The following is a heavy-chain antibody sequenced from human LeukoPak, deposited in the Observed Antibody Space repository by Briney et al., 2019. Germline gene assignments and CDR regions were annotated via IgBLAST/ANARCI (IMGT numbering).Heavy chain of an antibody. CDR1: GYRFINFW. CDR3: ARLAYCSNDVCYSNYYYSMDV. D-gene: IGHD2-8*01. V-gene: IGHV5-51*01. Sequence: GESLKISFKASGYRFINFWIRWVRPMPGKGLEWMGIIFPAASDTTYNPSFEGQITISADKSISTAYLQWSSLKASDTAMYYCARLAYCSNDVCYSNYYYSMDVWGKGTTVTVSS. CDR2: IFPAASDT. J-gene: IGHJ6*03.